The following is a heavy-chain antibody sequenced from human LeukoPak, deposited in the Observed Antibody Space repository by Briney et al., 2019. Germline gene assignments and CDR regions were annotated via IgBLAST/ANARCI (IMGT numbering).Heavy chain of an antibody. D-gene: IGHD1-26*01. CDR3: ARAPQVGQYYYYYYMDV. CDR1: GYTFTSYD. CDR2: MNPNSGNT. J-gene: IGHJ6*03. V-gene: IGHV1-8*01. Sequence: GASVKVSCKAPGYTFTSYDINWVRQATGQGLEWMGWMNPNSGNTGYAQKFQGRVTMTRNTSISTAYMELSSLRSEDTAVYYCARAPQVGQYYYYYYMDVWGKGTTVTVSS.